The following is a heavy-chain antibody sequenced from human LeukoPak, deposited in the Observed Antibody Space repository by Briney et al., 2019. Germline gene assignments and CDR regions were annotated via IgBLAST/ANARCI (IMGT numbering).Heavy chain of an antibody. J-gene: IGHJ4*02. CDR1: GFTFSNYA. Sequence: PGGSLRLSCAAFGFTFSNYAMLLVRQAPGKGLEWVSTIYSDGTTHYAESVKGRFTISRDNSKNTLYLQMNSLRAEDTAVYYCARDVNTQYYDSSGYEFDYWGQGTLVTVSS. CDR2: IYSDGTT. D-gene: IGHD3-22*01. V-gene: IGHV3-23*01. CDR3: ARDVNTQYYDSSGYEFDY.